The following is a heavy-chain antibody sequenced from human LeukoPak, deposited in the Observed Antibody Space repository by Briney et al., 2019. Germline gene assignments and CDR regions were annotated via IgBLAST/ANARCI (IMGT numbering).Heavy chain of an antibody. D-gene: IGHD2-15*01. CDR1: GFTFSNYF. CDR2: IGGSGGAT. Sequence: GGSLRLSCAVSGFTFSNYFSNWVRQAPGKGLEWVSGIGGSGGATYYADSVKGRFTISRDNSRNTLYLQINSLRAEDTAVYYCAKVDWRSDCSAGSCPNWGQGTLVTVSS. J-gene: IGHJ4*02. V-gene: IGHV3-23*01. CDR3: AKVDWRSDCSAGSCPN.